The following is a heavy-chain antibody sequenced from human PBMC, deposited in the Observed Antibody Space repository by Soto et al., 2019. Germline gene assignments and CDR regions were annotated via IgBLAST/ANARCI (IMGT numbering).Heavy chain of an antibody. CDR3: ARDTWRSSFVDSYHYDVMDV. J-gene: IGHJ6*02. CDR2: IIPIFGTA. Sequence: SVKVSCKASGGTFSSYAISWVRQAPGQGLEWMGGIIPIFGTANYAQKFQGRVTITADESTSTAYMELSSLRSADTAVYYCARDTWRSSFVDSYHYDVMDVWDQGTTVT. CDR1: GGTFSSYA. V-gene: IGHV1-69*13. D-gene: IGHD6-6*01.